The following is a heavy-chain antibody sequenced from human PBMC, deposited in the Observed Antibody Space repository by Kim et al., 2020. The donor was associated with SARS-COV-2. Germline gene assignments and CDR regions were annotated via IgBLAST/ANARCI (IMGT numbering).Heavy chain of an antibody. Sequence: GGSLRLSCAASGFTFSSYSMTWVRQAPGKGLEWVSSIRSSSSYIYYADSVKGRFTISRDNAKNSLYLHMDSLRAEDTAVYYCARDLVRRGGLDVWGQGTTSPSP. D-gene: IGHD2-2*01. CDR1: GFTFSSYS. V-gene: IGHV3-21*01. J-gene: IGHJ6*02. CDR3: ARDLVRRGGLDV. CDR2: IRSSSSYI.